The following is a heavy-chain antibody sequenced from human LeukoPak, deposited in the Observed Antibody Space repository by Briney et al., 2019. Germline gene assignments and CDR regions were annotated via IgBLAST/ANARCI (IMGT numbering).Heavy chain of an antibody. J-gene: IGHJ4*02. CDR1: GYTFTSYG. CDR3: ARAHYGDYQTYYFDY. Sequence: GASVKVSCKASGYTFTSYGISWVRQAPGQGLEWMGWISAYNGNTNYAQKLQGRVTMTTDTSTSTAYMELRSLRSDDTAVYYCARAHYGDYQTYYFDYWGRGTLVTVSS. V-gene: IGHV1-18*01. D-gene: IGHD4-17*01. CDR2: ISAYNGNT.